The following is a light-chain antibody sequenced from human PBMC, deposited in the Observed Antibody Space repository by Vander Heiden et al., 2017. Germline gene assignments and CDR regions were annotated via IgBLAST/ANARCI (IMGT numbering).Light chain of an antibody. Sequence: IQLTQSPSSLSASAGDRVTITCRASQGISSYVAWYQQKPGKAPKLLIYAASTLQSGVPSRFSGSGSGTDFTLTISSLQPEDFATDYCQHQAFGPGTKVDIK. CDR3: QHQA. V-gene: IGKV1-9*01. J-gene: IGKJ3*01. CDR2: AAS. CDR1: QGISSY.